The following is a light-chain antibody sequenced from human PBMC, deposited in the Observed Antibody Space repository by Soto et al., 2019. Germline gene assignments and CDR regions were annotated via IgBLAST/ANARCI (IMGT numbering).Light chain of an antibody. CDR1: QSVSSTY. CDR3: QQYGRSPPFT. V-gene: IGKV3-20*01. CDR2: GAS. J-gene: IGKJ2*01. Sequence: IVLTQSPGTLSLSPGERATLSCRASQSVSSTYIAWYQQNPGQAPRLLIYGASSRATGIPDRFSGSGSGTDFTLTISRLEPEDLAVYFCQQYGRSPPFTFGQGTKVVIK.